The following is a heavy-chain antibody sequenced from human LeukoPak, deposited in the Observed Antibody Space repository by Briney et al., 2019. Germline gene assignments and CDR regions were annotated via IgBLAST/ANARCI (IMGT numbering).Heavy chain of an antibody. D-gene: IGHD5-12*01. CDR1: GFTFRSYW. V-gene: IGHV3-7*01. J-gene: IGHJ4*02. CDR2: INQGGSVK. Sequence: PGGSLRLSCAASGFTFRSYWMSWVPQAPGKGLEWAANINQGGSVKYYVDSVKGRFTISRDDAKNSLYVQMNSLRDEDTAVYYCARVGYSGWNLEYWGQGTLVTVSS. CDR3: ARVGYSGWNLEY.